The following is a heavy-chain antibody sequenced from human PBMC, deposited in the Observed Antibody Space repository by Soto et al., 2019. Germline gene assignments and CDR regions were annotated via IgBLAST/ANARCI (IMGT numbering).Heavy chain of an antibody. CDR3: AGENTVTTSFDY. V-gene: IGHV1-69*13. D-gene: IGHD4-17*01. Sequence: SVKVSCTASGGTFSSYAISWVRHAPGQGLEWMGGIIPIFGTANYAQKFQGRVTITADESTSTAYMELSSLRSEDTAVYYCAGENTVTTSFDYWGQGTLVTVSS. CDR2: IIPIFGTA. J-gene: IGHJ4*02. CDR1: GGTFSSYA.